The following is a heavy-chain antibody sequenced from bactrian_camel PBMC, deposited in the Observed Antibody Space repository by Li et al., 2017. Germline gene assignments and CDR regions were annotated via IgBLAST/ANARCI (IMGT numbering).Heavy chain of an antibody. CDR2: INEDGGST. V-gene: IGHV3S40*01. J-gene: IGHJ4*01. CDR1: GFTFSSYA. Sequence: VQLVESGGGLVQPGGSLRLSCAASGFTFSSYAMTWVRQAPGKGLEWVSDINEDGGSTYYVDSVKGRFTISRDNAKNTVYLQVDSLKTEDTAMYSCKTDGTFVCKWKYRLGQGTQVTVS. D-gene: IGHD7*01.